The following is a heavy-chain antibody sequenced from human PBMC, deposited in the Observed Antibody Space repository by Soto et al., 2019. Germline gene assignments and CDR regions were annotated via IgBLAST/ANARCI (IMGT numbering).Heavy chain of an antibody. CDR1: GYSFTIYW. Sequence: GESLKISCKGSGYSFTIYWIGCVRQMPGKGLEWMGIIYPGDSDTRYSPSFQGQVTISADKSISTAYLQWSSLKASDTAMYYCARQLAAAGTRWFDPWGQGTLVTVSS. J-gene: IGHJ5*02. CDR2: IYPGDSDT. CDR3: ARQLAAAGTRWFDP. D-gene: IGHD6-13*01. V-gene: IGHV5-51*01.